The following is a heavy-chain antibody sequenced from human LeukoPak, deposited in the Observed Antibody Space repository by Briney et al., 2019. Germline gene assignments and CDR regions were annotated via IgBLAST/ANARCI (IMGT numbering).Heavy chain of an antibody. V-gene: IGHV3-7*01. CDR3: ARGGYSFDY. D-gene: IGHD5-18*01. Sequence: GGSLRLSCSATGFSLSGYWMTWVRQAPGKGLEWVARLHADGVEQNYVDSVTGRFTMSRDNAKNSLDLQMNSLRVEDTAVYYCARGGYSFDYLGQGTLVAVSS. J-gene: IGHJ4*02. CDR2: LHADGVEQ. CDR1: GFSLSGYW.